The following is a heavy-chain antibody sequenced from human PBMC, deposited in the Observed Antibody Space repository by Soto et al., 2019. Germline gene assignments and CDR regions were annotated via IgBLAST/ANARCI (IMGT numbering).Heavy chain of an antibody. CDR3: ARDHCSSTSCYGLNKWFDP. V-gene: IGHV1-69*13. D-gene: IGHD2-2*01. CDR1: GGTFSSYA. J-gene: IGHJ5*02. Sequence: SVKVSCKASGGTFSSYAISWVRQAPGQGLEWMGGIIPIFGTANYAQKFQGRVTITADESTSTAYMELSSLRSEDTAVYYCARDHCSSTSCYGLNKWFDPWGQGTLVTVSS. CDR2: IIPIFGTA.